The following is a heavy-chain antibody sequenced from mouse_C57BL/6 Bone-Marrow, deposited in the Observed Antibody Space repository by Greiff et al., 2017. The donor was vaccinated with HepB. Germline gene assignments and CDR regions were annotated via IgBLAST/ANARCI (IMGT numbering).Heavy chain of an antibody. V-gene: IGHV5-4*03. D-gene: IGHD2-2*01. Sequence: EVKLMESGGGLVKPGGSLKLSCAASGFTFSSYAMSWVRQTPEKRLEWVATISDGGSYTYYPDNVKGRFTISRDNAKNNLYLQMSHLKSEDTAMYYCARVYYGYDRAWFAYWGQGTLVTVSA. CDR1: GFTFSSYA. J-gene: IGHJ3*01. CDR2: ISDGGSYT. CDR3: ARVYYGYDRAWFAY.